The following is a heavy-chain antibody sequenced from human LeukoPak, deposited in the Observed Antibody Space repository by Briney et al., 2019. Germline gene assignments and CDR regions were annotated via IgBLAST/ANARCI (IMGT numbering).Heavy chain of an antibody. J-gene: IGHJ4*02. Sequence: SETLSLTCAVYGGSFSGYYWSWIRQPPGKGLEWIGEINHSGSTNYNPSLKSRVTISVDTSKNQFSLKLSSVTAADTAVYYCASDFAATGDYWGQGTLVTVSS. CDR2: INHSGST. CDR1: GGSFSGYY. CDR3: ASDFAATGDY. D-gene: IGHD1-26*01. V-gene: IGHV4-34*01.